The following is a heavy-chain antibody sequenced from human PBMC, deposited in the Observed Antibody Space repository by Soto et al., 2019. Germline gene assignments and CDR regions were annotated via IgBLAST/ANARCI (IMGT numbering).Heavy chain of an antibody. CDR1: GEDIVCNSAA. CDR3: ARDRAPYRGYSDGYGVDYYYGMDV. V-gene: IGHV6-1*01. CDR2: TYYRSKWYN. D-gene: IGHD5-18*01. Sequence: RTVIGGMSGEDIVCNSAACDWIKQTPSRGLEWLGRTYYRSKWYNDYAVSVKSRITINPDTSKNQFSLQLNSVTPEDTAVYYCARDRAPYRGYSDGYGVDYYYGMDVWRQGTTVTVIS. J-gene: IGHJ6*01.